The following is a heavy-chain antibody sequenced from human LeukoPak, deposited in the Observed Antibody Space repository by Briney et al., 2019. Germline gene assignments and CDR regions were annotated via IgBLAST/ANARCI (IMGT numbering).Heavy chain of an antibody. CDR2: IYPGDSDT. CDR1: GYSFTSYW. D-gene: IGHD4-11*01. J-gene: IGHJ6*02. Sequence: KDGESLKISCKGSGYSFTSYWIGWVRQMPGKGLEWMGIIYPGDSDTRYSPSLQGQVTISADKSISTAYLQWSNLKASDTAMYYCARGDYRRYYYYYGVDVWGQGTTVTVSS. CDR3: ARGDYRRYYYYYGVDV. V-gene: IGHV5-51*01.